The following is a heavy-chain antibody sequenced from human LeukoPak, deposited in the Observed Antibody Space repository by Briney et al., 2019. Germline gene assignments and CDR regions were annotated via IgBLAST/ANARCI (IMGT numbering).Heavy chain of an antibody. Sequence: GASVKVSCKASGYTFTGYYMHWVRQAPGQGLEWMGWINPNSGGTNYAQKFQGRVTMTRDTSISTAYMELSRLRSDDTAVYYCARAPFSIAAADQFDPWGQGTLVTVSS. D-gene: IGHD6-13*01. CDR2: INPNSGGT. CDR1: GYTFTGYY. J-gene: IGHJ5*02. V-gene: IGHV1-2*02. CDR3: ARAPFSIAAADQFDP.